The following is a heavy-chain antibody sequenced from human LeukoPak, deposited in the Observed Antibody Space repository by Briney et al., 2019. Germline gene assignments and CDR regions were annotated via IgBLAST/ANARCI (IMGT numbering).Heavy chain of an antibody. CDR3: SLLLLWFGELYYNGMDV. Sequence: GGSLRLSCAASGFTFSIYAVSWVRQAPGKGLEWVSAISGSGGSTYYADSVKGRFTISRDNSKNTLYLQMNSLRAEDTAVYYCSLLLLWFGELYYNGMDVWGKGTTVTVSS. CDR2: ISGSGGST. CDR1: GFTFSIYA. D-gene: IGHD3-10*01. J-gene: IGHJ6*04. V-gene: IGHV3-23*01.